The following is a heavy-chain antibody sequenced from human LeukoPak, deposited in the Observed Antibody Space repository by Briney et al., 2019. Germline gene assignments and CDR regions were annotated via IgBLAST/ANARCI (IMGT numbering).Heavy chain of an antibody. D-gene: IGHD1-1*01. CDR3: ARHAEGTFDY. J-gene: IGHJ4*02. CDR2: IYPDDSES. V-gene: IGHV5-51*01. CDR1: GYSFTNYW. Sequence: GESLKISCEASGYSFTNYWIGWVRQMPGKGLEWMGIIYPDDSESKYSPSFQGQVTISADKSISTAYLQWSSLKASDTAMYYCARHAEGTFDYWGQGTLVTVSS.